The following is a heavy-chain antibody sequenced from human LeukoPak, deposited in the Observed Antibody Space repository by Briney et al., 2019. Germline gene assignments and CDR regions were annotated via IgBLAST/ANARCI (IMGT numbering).Heavy chain of an antibody. J-gene: IGHJ4*02. V-gene: IGHV1-2*02. CDR1: GYTFTGYY. CDR3: ARSDVLYASQGEARYFNH. CDR2: INPNSGGT. D-gene: IGHD3-16*01. Sequence: ASVKVSCKASGYTFTGYYMHWVRQAPGQGLEWMGWINPNSGGTNYAQKFQGRVTMTRDTSISTLYMDLNSLRSDDTAVYYCARSDVLYASQGEARYFNHWGQGILVTVSS.